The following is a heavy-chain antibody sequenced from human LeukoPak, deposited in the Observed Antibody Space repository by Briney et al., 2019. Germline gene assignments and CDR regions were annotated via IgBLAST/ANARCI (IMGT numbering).Heavy chain of an antibody. J-gene: IGHJ4*02. CDR3: VKDRSDSGSW. D-gene: IGHD3-10*01. CDR2: ISSDGGST. V-gene: IGHV3-64D*06. CDR1: GFIFSTYG. Sequence: PGGSLRLSCSASGFIFSTYGMHWVRQAPGKGLEYVSSISSDGGSTYYADSVKGRFTISRDNSKNTLYLQVNSLRPEDKAVYYCVKDRSDSGSWWGQGTLVTVSS.